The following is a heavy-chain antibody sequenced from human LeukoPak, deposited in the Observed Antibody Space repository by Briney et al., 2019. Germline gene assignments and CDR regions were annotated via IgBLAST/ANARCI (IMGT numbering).Heavy chain of an antibody. J-gene: IGHJ4*02. Sequence: SETLSLTCVLYGESLNSYYWSWVRQPPGEGLEWIGEIYESGTTEYNPSLKSRVTISMVPSKQQFSLSLSSVTAADTAVYYCARGAWATRLGSWGLGTPVIVSS. V-gene: IGHV4-34*01. CDR3: ARGAWATRLGS. CDR1: GESLNSYY. CDR2: IYESGTT. D-gene: IGHD2-15*01.